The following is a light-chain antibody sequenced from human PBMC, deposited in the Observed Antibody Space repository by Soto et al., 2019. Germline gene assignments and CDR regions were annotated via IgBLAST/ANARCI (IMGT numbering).Light chain of an antibody. J-gene: IGLJ3*02. CDR1: SSNIGAGYD. Sequence: QLVLTQPPSVSGAPGQRVTISCTGSSSNIGAGYDVHWYQQLPGTAPKLLIYGNSNRPSGVPDRFSGSKSGTSASLAITGLQAEDEADHYCQSYDSSLSALFGGGTKVTVL. CDR2: GNS. CDR3: QSYDSSLSAL. V-gene: IGLV1-40*01.